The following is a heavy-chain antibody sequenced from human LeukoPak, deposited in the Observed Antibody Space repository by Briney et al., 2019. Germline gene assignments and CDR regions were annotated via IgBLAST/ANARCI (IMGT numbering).Heavy chain of an antibody. CDR1: GYSFTSYW. D-gene: IGHD5-18*01. V-gene: IGHV5-51*01. Sequence: GESLQISCEGSGYSFTSYWIGWVRQMPGKGLEWMGIIYPGDSDTRYSPSFQGQVTISADKSISTAYLQWSSLNASDTAMYYCARPSDTAGFDYWGQGTLVTVSS. J-gene: IGHJ4*02. CDR3: ARPSDTAGFDY. CDR2: IYPGDSDT.